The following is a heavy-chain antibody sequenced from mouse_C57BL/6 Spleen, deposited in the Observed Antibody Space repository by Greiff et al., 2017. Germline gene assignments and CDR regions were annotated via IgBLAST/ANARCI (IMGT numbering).Heavy chain of an antibody. D-gene: IGHD1-1*01. CDR2: LWSGGST. CDR3: ARNEDYYGSSGLFAY. V-gene: IGHV2-2*01. J-gene: IGHJ3*01. Sequence: QVQLQQSGPGLVQPSQSLSITCTVSGFSLTSYGVHWVRQSPGKGLEWLGVLWSGGSTDYNAAFISRLSISKDNSKSQVFFKMNSLQADDTAIYYCARNEDYYGSSGLFAYWGQGTLVTVSA. CDR1: GFSLTSYG.